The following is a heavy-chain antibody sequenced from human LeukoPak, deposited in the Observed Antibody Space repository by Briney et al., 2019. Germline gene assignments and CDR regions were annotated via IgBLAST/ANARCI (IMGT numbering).Heavy chain of an antibody. Sequence: GASVKVSCKVSGYTLTELSMHWVRQAPGKGLEWMGGFDPEDGETIYAQKFQGRVTMTEDTSTDTAYMEQSSLRSEDTAVYYCATWARGIVVVTLDYWGQGTLVTVSS. CDR2: FDPEDGET. CDR3: ATWARGIVVVTLDY. CDR1: GYTLTELS. V-gene: IGHV1-24*01. D-gene: IGHD3-22*01. J-gene: IGHJ4*02.